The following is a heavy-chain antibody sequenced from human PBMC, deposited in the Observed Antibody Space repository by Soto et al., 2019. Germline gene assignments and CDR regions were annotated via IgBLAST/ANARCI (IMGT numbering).Heavy chain of an antibody. CDR1: GFTFSSYA. D-gene: IGHD3-22*01. J-gene: IGHJ3*02. Sequence: PVGSLRLSCAASGFTFSSYAMSWVRQARGKGLEWVSAISGSGGSTYYADSVKGRFTISRDNSKNTLYLQMNSLRAEDTAVYYCANPYEAGKHDAFDIWGQGTMVTVS. CDR3: ANPYEAGKHDAFDI. V-gene: IGHV3-23*01. CDR2: ISGSGGST.